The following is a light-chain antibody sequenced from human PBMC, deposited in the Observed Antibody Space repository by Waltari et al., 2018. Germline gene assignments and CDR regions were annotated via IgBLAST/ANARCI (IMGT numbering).Light chain of an antibody. V-gene: IGKV1-33*01. J-gene: IGKJ5*01. CDR2: DVS. Sequence: DIEMTQSPSSLSASVGEKVTITCRASQDISNHLSWFQQKPGIAPKLLIYDVSKLETGVASRFSGGGSRADFTLIINDVQPEDVATYYCQQYDSLTLLTFGQGTRLE. CDR3: QQYDSLTLLT. CDR1: QDISNH.